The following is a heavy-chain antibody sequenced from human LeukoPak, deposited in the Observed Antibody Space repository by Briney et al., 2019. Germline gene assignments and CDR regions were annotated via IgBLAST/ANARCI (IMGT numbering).Heavy chain of an antibody. CDR3: ARLISTSSSRFSDY. V-gene: IGHV3-23*01. Sequence: GGSLRLACAASGFTFSSYAMSWVRQAPGKGLEWVSAISISGENTYYADSVKGRFTISRDTSRNTLYLQMHSLRAEDTAVYYCARLISTSSSRFSDYWGQGTLVTVSP. CDR2: ISISGENT. D-gene: IGHD6-6*01. J-gene: IGHJ4*02. CDR1: GFTFSSYA.